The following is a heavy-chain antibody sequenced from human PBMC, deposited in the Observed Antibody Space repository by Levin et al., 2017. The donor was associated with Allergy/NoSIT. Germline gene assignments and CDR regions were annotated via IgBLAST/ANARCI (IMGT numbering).Heavy chain of an antibody. CDR2: IYWDDDK. D-gene: IGHD6-13*01. CDR3: VQGRLRITAAAGFDY. Sequence: SGPTLVKPTQTLTLTCTFSGFSLTTSGVGVGWIRQPPGKALEWLALIYWDDDKRYNAFLRSRPTISQGTSNNQVFLTMTNMDPVDTATYYCVQGRLRITAAAGFDYWGQGTLVTVSS. J-gene: IGHJ4*02. V-gene: IGHV2-5*02. CDR1: GFSLTTSGVG.